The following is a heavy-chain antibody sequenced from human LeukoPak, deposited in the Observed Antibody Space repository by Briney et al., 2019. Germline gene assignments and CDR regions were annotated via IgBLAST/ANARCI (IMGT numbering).Heavy chain of an antibody. CDR3: ARDGDGYCSSTSCYGYGMDV. CDR1: GGSISSGGYY. J-gene: IGHJ6*02. V-gene: IGHV4-31*03. D-gene: IGHD2-2*03. Sequence: SETLSLTCTVSGGSISSGGYYWSWIRQHPGKGLEWIGYIYYSGSTYYNPSLKSRVTISVDTSKNQFSLKLGSVTAADTAVYYCARDGDGYCSSTSCYGYGMDVWGQGTTVTVSS. CDR2: IYYSGST.